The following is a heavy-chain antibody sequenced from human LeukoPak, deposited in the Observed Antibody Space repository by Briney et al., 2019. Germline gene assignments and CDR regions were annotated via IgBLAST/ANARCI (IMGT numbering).Heavy chain of an antibody. V-gene: IGHV3-30*04. Sequence: GGSLRLSCAASGFTFSTYAIHWVRQAPGKGLEWVAVISYDGSNQYYADSVKGRFTISRDNAKTSVYLQMNSLRAEDTAVYYCARHLSGVTGYTYGRGIDYWGQGTLVTVSS. CDR2: ISYDGSNQ. CDR1: GFTFSTYA. CDR3: ARHLSGVTGYTYGRGIDY. J-gene: IGHJ4*02. D-gene: IGHD5-18*01.